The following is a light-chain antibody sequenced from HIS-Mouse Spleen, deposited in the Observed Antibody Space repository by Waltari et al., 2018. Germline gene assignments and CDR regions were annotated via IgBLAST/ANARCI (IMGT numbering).Light chain of an antibody. CDR3: CSYAGSSTLV. V-gene: IGLV2-23*01. CDR2: GGS. CDR1: SSHVGRYNL. Sequence: QSALTQPASVSGSPGQSITISCSGTSSHVGRYNLVSWSQQHPGKAPKLVIYGGSKRPSGVSNRFSGSKSGNTASLTISGLQAEDEADYYCCSYAGSSTLVFGGGTKLTVL. J-gene: IGLJ3*02.